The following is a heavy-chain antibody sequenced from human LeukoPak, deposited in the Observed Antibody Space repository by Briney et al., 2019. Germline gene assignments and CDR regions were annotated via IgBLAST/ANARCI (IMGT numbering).Heavy chain of an antibody. CDR3: AREGVPRRATRPEYFQH. J-gene: IGHJ1*01. CDR1: GFTVSSNY. D-gene: IGHD1-26*01. Sequence: PGGSLRLSCAAPGFTVSSNYMSWVRQAPGKGLEWVSVIYSGGSTYYADSVKGRFTISRDNSKNTLYLQMNSLRAEDTAVYYCAREGVPRRATRPEYFQHWGQGTLVTVSS. CDR2: IYSGGST. V-gene: IGHV3-53*01.